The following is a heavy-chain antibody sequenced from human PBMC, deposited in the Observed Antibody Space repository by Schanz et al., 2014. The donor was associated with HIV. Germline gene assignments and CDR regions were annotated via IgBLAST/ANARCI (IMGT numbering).Heavy chain of an antibody. Sequence: QVHLVQSGAEVKKPGASVKVSCKASGYTISAYYMHWVRQAPGQGLEWMGWINPNSGGTNYAQKFQGRVTMTRDTSISTAYMELSRLRSDDTAVYYCARGRQDYDFWSGAHYYYAMDAWGQGTTVTVSS. CDR1: GYTISAYY. J-gene: IGHJ6*02. V-gene: IGHV1-2*02. D-gene: IGHD3-3*01. CDR3: ARGRQDYDFWSGAHYYYAMDA. CDR2: INPNSGGT.